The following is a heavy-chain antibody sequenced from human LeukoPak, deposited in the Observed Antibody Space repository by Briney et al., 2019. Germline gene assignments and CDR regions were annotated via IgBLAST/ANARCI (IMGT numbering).Heavy chain of an antibody. CDR1: GYTFTSYG. D-gene: IGHD3-22*01. Sequence: ASVKVSCKASGYTFTSYGFTWVRQAPGQGLEWMGWIRAYNGDTSYAQKFQGRVTMTTDTSTSTAYMELRSLRSNDTAVYYCARAPYSSGYYMFDFWGQGTLVTVSS. J-gene: IGHJ4*02. V-gene: IGHV1-18*01. CDR2: IRAYNGDT. CDR3: ARAPYSSGYYMFDF.